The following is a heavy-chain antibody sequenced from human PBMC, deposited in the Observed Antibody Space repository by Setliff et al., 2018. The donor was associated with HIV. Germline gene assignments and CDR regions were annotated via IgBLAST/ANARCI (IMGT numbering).Heavy chain of an antibody. CDR2: IYFTGSS. CDR1: GGSISTYY. D-gene: IGHD1-26*01. J-gene: IGHJ4*02. CDR3: AKDWDPSVLPEGSFDY. Sequence: SETLSLTCTVSGGSISTYYWSWIRQPPGKGLEWIGSIYFTGSSDNNPSLKSRVTLSVDTSKHQFSLKLSSVTAADTAVYYCAKDWDPSVLPEGSFDYWGQGTRVTVSS. V-gene: IGHV4-59*01.